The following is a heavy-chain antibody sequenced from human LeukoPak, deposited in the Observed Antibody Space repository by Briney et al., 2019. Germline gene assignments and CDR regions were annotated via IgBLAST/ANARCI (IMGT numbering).Heavy chain of an antibody. CDR3: ARDQGPYYYDSSGSGFDP. J-gene: IGHJ5*02. V-gene: IGHV1-18*01. CDR1: VGTFSTYA. D-gene: IGHD3-22*01. Sequence: ASVKVSSKASVGTFSTYAISWVRQAPGQGREWMGWISAYNGNTNYTQKLQGGGTMTTDTSTSTAYMELRSLRSDDTAVYYCARDQGPYYYDSSGSGFDPWGQGTLVTVSS. CDR2: ISAYNGNT.